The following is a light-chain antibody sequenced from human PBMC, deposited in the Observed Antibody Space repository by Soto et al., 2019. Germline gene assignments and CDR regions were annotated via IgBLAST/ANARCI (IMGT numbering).Light chain of an antibody. CDR3: QRYNSSPWT. CDR1: QSMSSW. J-gene: IGKJ1*01. CDR2: KAS. Sequence: DIQMTQSPSTLSASVGDRVTITCRASQSMSSWLAWYQQKPGKAPKLLIYKASSLESGVPSRFSGSGSGTEFTLTLSTLQPDDFATYYCQRYNSSPWTFGQGTKVEIK. V-gene: IGKV1-5*03.